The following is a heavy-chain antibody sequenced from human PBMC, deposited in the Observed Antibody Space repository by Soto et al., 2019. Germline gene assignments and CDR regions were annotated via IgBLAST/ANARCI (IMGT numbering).Heavy chain of an antibody. Sequence: GGSLRLSCAASGFTFSSYAMSWVRQAPGKGLEWVSAISGSGGSTYYADSVKGRFTISRDNSKNTLYLQMNSLRAEDTAVYYCAKGKLRWFGASEGPHWFDPWGQGTLVTVSS. CDR2: ISGSGGST. D-gene: IGHD3-10*01. J-gene: IGHJ5*02. CDR3: AKGKLRWFGASEGPHWFDP. CDR1: GFTFSSYA. V-gene: IGHV3-23*01.